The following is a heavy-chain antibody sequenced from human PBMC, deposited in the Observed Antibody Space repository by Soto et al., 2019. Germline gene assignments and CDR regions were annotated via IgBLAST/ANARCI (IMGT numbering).Heavy chain of an antibody. CDR1: GGSISSSSYY. J-gene: IGHJ5*02. V-gene: IGHV4-39*01. Sequence: SETLSLTCTVSGGSISSSSYYWGWIRQPPGKGLEWIGSIYYSGSTYYNPSLKSRVTISVDTSKNQFSLKLSSVTAADTAVYYCARLLRFGELPPPWFDPWGRGTLVTVSS. CDR2: IYYSGST. D-gene: IGHD3-10*01. CDR3: ARLLRFGELPPPWFDP.